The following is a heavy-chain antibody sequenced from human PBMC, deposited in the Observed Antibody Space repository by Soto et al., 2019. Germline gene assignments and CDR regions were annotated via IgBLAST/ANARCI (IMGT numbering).Heavy chain of an antibody. Sequence: ASVKVSCKASGYTFTSYGISWVRQAPGQGLEWMGWISAYNGDTDYSQKLQDRVTMTTDTSTSTAYLELRNLRSDDTAVYFCARGASSWPGFHWRQGTLVTVSS. CDR3: ARGASSWPGFH. J-gene: IGHJ4*02. CDR1: GYTFTSYG. V-gene: IGHV1-18*01. D-gene: IGHD6-13*01. CDR2: ISAYNGDT.